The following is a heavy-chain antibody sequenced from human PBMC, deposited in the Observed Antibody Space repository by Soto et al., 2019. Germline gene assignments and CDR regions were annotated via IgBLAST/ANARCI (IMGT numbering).Heavy chain of an antibody. D-gene: IGHD3-9*01. CDR2: IKSKTDGGTT. CDR1: GFTFSNAW. Sequence: GGSLRLSCATPGFTFSNAWMKWVRQAPGEGLEWVGRIKSKTDGGTTDYAAPVKGRFTISRDDSKNTLYLQMNSLKTEDTAVYYCTTEAYYDILTGYVAYYYGMDVWGQGTTVTVSS. V-gene: IGHV3-15*07. J-gene: IGHJ6*02. CDR3: TTEAYYDILTGYVAYYYGMDV.